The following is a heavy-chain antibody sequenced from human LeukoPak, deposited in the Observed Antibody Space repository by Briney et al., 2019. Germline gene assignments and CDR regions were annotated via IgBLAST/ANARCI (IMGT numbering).Heavy chain of an antibody. J-gene: IGHJ6*03. CDR1: GGTFSSYA. CDR3: ASCVRSGSFYYYMDV. Sequence: GSSVKVSCKASGGTFSSYAISWVRQAPGQGLEWMGGIIPIFGTANYAQKFQGRVTITADESTSTAYMELSSLRSEDTAVYYCASCVRSGSFYYYMDVWGKGTTVTVSS. D-gene: IGHD3-3*01. V-gene: IGHV1-69*01. CDR2: IIPIFGTA.